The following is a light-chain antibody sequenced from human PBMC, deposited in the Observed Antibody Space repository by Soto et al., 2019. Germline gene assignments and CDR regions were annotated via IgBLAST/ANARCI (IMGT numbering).Light chain of an antibody. CDR2: GAS. V-gene: IGKV1-39*01. CDR1: LPITTY. J-gene: IGKJ1*01. Sequence: DIQMTQSPSSLSASVGDRVTITCRASLPITTYLNWFQQKPGKAPKLLIYGASTLQTGVPSRFNGGGSGTDFTLTISSLQPEDFATYFCQQSYSRPRTFGQGTKVEIK. CDR3: QQSYSRPRT.